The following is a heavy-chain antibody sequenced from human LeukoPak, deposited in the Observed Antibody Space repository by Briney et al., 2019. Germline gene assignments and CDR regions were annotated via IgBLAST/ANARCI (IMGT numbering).Heavy chain of an antibody. CDR3: ATDGGEGY. D-gene: IGHD3-3*01. Sequence: GGSLRLSCAASGFTFSSYSMNWVRQAPGKGLEWVSNIRSSSSSIYYADPVKGRFTISRDNAKNSLYLQMNSLRAEDTAVYYCATDGGEGYWGQGTLVTVSS. CDR1: GFTFSSYS. J-gene: IGHJ4*02. V-gene: IGHV3-48*01. CDR2: IRSSSSSI.